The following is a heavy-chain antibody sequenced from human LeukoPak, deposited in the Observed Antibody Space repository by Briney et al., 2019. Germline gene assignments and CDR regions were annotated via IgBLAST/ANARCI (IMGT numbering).Heavy chain of an antibody. CDR1: GDAFSNYA. V-gene: IGHV1-69*10. CDR3: ARDKDAYIPGTPDY. CDR2: IIPIFGIA. D-gene: IGHD5-24*01. Sequence: SVKVSCKASGDAFSNYAISWVRQAPGQGLEWMGGIIPIFGIANYAQKLQGRVTMTTDRSTSTAYMELRSLRSDDTAVYYCARDKDAYIPGTPDYWGQGTLVTVSS. J-gene: IGHJ4*02.